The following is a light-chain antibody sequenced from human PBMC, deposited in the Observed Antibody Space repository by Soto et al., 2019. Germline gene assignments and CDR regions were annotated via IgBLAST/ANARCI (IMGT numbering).Light chain of an antibody. Sequence: DIQMTQSPSTLSASVGDRVTITCRASQAISSRLAWYQQKPGKAPKLLIYKTSTLEGGVPSRFSGSGSGTKFTLTISSLQPDDLAIYYCQHYDTYSPFGGGTKVEIK. CDR3: QHYDTYSP. CDR1: QAISSR. J-gene: IGKJ4*02. CDR2: KTS. V-gene: IGKV1-5*03.